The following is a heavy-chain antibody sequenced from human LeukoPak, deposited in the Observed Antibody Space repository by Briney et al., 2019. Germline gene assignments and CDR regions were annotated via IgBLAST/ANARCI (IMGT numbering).Heavy chain of an antibody. Sequence: GESLRLSCAASGFTFSSYYMHWVRQAPGKGLPWVSRINGDGSSTKYADSVKGRFTISRDNAKNTLYLQMNSLRAEDTSVYYCAQGGSPGAFDYWGQGTLVTVSS. CDR3: AQGGSPGAFDY. V-gene: IGHV3-74*01. J-gene: IGHJ4*02. CDR2: INGDGSST. CDR1: GFTFSSYY. D-gene: IGHD1-26*01.